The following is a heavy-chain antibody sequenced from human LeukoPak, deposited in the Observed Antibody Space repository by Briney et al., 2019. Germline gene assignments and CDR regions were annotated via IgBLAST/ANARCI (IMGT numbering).Heavy chain of an antibody. V-gene: IGHV1-18*01. CDR1: GYTFISYG. CDR3: ATNILVRDIINWFDP. Sequence: ASVKVSCKASGYTFISYGISWVRQAPGQGLEWMGWISAYSGNTNYAQKLQGRVTMTTDTSTSTAYMELSSLRYDDTAVYYCATNILVRDIINWFDPWGQGTLVTVSS. J-gene: IGHJ5*02. D-gene: IGHD3-10*01. CDR2: ISAYSGNT.